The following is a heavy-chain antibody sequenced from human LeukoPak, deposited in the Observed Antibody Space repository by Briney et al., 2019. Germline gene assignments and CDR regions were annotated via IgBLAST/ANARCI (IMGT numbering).Heavy chain of an antibody. D-gene: IGHD3-10*01. CDR3: ARVAKYYYGSETYYFFDY. Sequence: GGSLRLSCAASGFTFDDYGMSWVRQAPGKGLEWVSGINWNGGSTGYADSVKGRFTISRDTAKNSLYLQMNGLRVEDTAVYYCARVAKYYYGSETYYFFDYWGQGTLVTVSS. V-gene: IGHV3-20*04. J-gene: IGHJ4*02. CDR2: INWNGGST. CDR1: GFTFDDYG.